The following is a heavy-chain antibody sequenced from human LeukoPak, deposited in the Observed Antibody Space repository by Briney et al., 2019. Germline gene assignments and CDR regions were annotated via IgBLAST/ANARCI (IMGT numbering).Heavy chain of an antibody. J-gene: IGHJ4*02. V-gene: IGHV1-2*02. CDR2: INPNSGGT. Sequence: GASVKVSCKASGYTFTGYYMHWVRQAPGQGLEWMGWINPNSGGTNYAQKFQGRVTMTRDTSISTAYMELSRLRSDDTAVYYCASQGSYDFWSGYYTGIFDYWGQGTLVTVSS. D-gene: IGHD3-3*01. CDR3: ASQGSYDFWSGYYTGIFDY. CDR1: GYTFTGYY.